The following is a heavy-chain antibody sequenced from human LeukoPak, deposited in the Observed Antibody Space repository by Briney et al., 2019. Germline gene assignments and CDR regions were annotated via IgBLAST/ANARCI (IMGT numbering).Heavy chain of an antibody. CDR2: ISSGSSYI. CDR1: GFTFNSYS. Sequence: GGSLRLSCAASGFTFNSYSMNWVRQAPGKGLEWVSSISSGSSYICYVDSVKGRFTISRDNAKNSLYLQMNSLRAEDTAVYYCARGVVNIAARPPYFDYWGQGTLVTVSS. V-gene: IGHV3-21*01. CDR3: ARGVVNIAARPPYFDY. J-gene: IGHJ4*02. D-gene: IGHD6-6*01.